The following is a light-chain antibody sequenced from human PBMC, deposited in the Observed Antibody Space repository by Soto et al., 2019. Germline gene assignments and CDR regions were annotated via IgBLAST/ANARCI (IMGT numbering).Light chain of an antibody. Sequence: QSALTQPASVSGSPGQSITISCTGTSSDVGSYNLVSWYQQHPGKAPKLMIYEVSKRPSGVSNRFSGSKSGNTASLTISGLQAEDGADYSCCSYAVSSISDVFGTGTKVTAL. CDR3: CSYAVSSISDV. J-gene: IGLJ1*01. CDR2: EVS. CDR1: SSDVGSYNL. V-gene: IGLV2-23*02.